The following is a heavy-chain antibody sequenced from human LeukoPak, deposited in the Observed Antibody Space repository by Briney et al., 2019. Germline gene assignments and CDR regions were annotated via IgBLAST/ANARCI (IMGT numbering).Heavy chain of an antibody. Sequence: PGGSLRLSCAASGFTFSSYGMSWVRQAPGKGLEWVSAISGSGGSTYYADSVKGRFTISRDNSKNTLYLQMNSLRAEDTAVYYCAATGPPLWFGELPGHMDVWGKGTTVTISS. D-gene: IGHD3-10*01. CDR1: GFTFSSYG. J-gene: IGHJ6*03. V-gene: IGHV3-23*01. CDR2: ISGSGGST. CDR3: AATGPPLWFGELPGHMDV.